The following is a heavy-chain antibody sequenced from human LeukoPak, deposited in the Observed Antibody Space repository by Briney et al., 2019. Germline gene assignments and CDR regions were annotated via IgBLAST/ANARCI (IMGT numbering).Heavy chain of an antibody. CDR2: INSDGRIT. J-gene: IGHJ3*02. D-gene: IGHD2-2*01. CDR1: GFTFSSYW. V-gene: IGHV3-74*01. Sequence: QPGGSLRLSCVASGFTFSSYWMHRVRQVPGKGPVWVSRINSDGRITSYADSVKGRFTISRDNAKNTLYLQMNSLRAEDTAVYSCARVGVPQYAFDIWGQGTWVTVSS. CDR3: ARVGVPQYAFDI.